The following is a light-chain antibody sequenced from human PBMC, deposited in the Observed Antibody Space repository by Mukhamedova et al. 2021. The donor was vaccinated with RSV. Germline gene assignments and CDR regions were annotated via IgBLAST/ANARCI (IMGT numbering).Light chain of an antibody. Sequence: GERATLSCRASQSVSSNLAWYQQKPGQAPRLLIYGASTRATGIPARFSGSGSGTEFTLTISSLQSEDFAVYYCQQYNNWPWTFGQ. CDR2: GAS. CDR1: QSVSSN. J-gene: IGKJ1*01. CDR3: QQYNNWPWT. V-gene: IGKV3-15*01.